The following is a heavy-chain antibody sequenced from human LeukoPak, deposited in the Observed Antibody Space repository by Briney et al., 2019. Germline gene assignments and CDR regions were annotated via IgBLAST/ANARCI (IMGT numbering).Heavy chain of an antibody. D-gene: IGHD3-10*01. Sequence: NPSETLSLTCTVSGTYVGRYYWSWIRQPPGKGLEWIGYFHNSGNTNYNPSLSSRITMSVDTSKNQFSLKLSSVTAADTAVYYCARGGRAMVRSPRAWGQGTLVTVSS. CDR2: FHNSGNT. CDR1: GTYVGRYY. V-gene: IGHV4-59*02. CDR3: ARGGRAMVRSPRA. J-gene: IGHJ4*02.